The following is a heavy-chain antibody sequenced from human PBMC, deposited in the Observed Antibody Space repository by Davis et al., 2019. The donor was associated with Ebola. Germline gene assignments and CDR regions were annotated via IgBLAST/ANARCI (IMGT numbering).Heavy chain of an antibody. D-gene: IGHD2-2*01. V-gene: IGHV3-74*01. CDR3: VRERRRRGYLYDSSPI. CDR2: ITYDGSNT. Sequence: GESLKISCAASGFTFGTYWMHWVRQAPGMGLEWVSRITYDGSNTNYADSVKGRFNISRDNAKNTLYLQMNSLRAEDTAVYYCVRERRRRGYLYDSSPIWGLGTMVIVSP. J-gene: IGHJ3*01. CDR1: GFTFGTYW.